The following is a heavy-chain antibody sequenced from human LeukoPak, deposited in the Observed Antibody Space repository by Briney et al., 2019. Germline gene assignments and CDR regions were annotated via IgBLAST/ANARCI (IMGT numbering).Heavy chain of an antibody. J-gene: IGHJ4*02. CDR3: ARVDIRTAFFDY. V-gene: IGHV4-4*07. CDR1: GGSINSYY. D-gene: IGHD5-12*01. Sequence: SETLSLTCTVSGGSINSYYWSWIRQPAGKGLEWIGRIYSSGSTGYNPSLKSRVTMSLDTTKNQFSLNLSSVTAADTAVYYCARVDIRTAFFDYWGQGTLVTVSS. CDR2: IYSSGST.